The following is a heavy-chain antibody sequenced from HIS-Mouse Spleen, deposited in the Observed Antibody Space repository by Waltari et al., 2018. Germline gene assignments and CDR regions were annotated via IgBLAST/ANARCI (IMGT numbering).Heavy chain of an antibody. CDR3: AREIPYSSSWYDWYFDL. V-gene: IGHV4-39*07. CDR2: IYYSGST. CDR1: GGSISSSSYY. Sequence: QLQLQESGPGLVKPSETLSLTCTVSGGSISSSSYYWGWIRQPPGKGLEWIGSIYYSGSTHYNPYLKGRVTISVDPSKNQFSLKLSSVTAADTAVYYCAREIPYSSSWYDWYFDLWGRGTLVTVSS. D-gene: IGHD6-13*01. J-gene: IGHJ2*01.